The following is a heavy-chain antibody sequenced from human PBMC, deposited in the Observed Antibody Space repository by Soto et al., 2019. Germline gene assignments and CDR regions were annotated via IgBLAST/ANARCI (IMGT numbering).Heavy chain of an antibody. D-gene: IGHD5-18*01. CDR2: IKQDGSEK. CDR1: GFTFSSYW. V-gene: IGHV3-7*01. CDR3: ACWGRGYSYGYVGY. J-gene: IGHJ4*02. Sequence: GGSLRLSCAASGFTFSSYWMSWVRQAPGKGLEWVANIKQDGSEKYYVDSVKGRFTISRDNAKNSLYMQMNRLRAEDTAVYYCACWGRGYSYGYVGYWGQGPLVIASS.